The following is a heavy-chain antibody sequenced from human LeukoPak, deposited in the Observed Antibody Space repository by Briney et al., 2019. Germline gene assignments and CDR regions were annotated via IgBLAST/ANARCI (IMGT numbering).Heavy chain of an antibody. D-gene: IGHD3-16*01. CDR3: ARGMGEARFYYYYYMDV. CDR2: IYYSGST. V-gene: IGHV4-59*11. Sequence: SETLSLTCTVSGGSLSSQYWSWIRQPPGKGLEWIGYIYYSGSTNYNPSLKSRVTISVDTSKNQFSLKLSSVTAADTAVYYWARGMGEARFYYYYYMDVWGKGTTVTVSS. CDR1: GGSLSSQY. J-gene: IGHJ6*03.